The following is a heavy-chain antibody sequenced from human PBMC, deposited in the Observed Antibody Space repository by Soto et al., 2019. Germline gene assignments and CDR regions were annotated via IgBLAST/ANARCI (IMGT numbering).Heavy chain of an antibody. CDR1: GGSISSGGYS. D-gene: IGHD6-13*01. Sequence: QLQLQESGSGLVKPSQTLSLTCAVSGGSISSGGYSWSWIRQPPGKGLEWSGFIYHSGSTYYNPSLKSRVTISEDRSKNQFSLKLSSVTAADTAVYYCARGVDSSTVYGMDVWGQGTTVSVSS. CDR3: ARGVDSSTVYGMDV. CDR2: IYHSGST. J-gene: IGHJ6*02. V-gene: IGHV4-30-2*01.